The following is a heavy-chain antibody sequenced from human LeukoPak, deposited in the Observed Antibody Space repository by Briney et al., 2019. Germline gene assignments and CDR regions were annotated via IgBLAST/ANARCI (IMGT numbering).Heavy chain of an antibody. J-gene: IGHJ5*02. V-gene: IGHV4-59*08. CDR1: DGSISNYY. Sequence: SETLSLTCTVSDGSISNYYWSWIRQPPGKGLEWIGYIYYSGSTNYNPSLRSRVTMSVDTSKNQFSLKLSSVTAADTAVYYCARNAAVATSRSWFDPWGQGTLVTVSS. D-gene: IGHD6-19*01. CDR3: ARNAAVATSRSWFDP. CDR2: IYYSGST.